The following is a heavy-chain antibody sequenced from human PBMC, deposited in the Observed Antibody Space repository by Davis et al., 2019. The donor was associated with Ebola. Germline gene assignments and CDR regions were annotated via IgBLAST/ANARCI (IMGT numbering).Heavy chain of an antibody. CDR1: GGSISSYY. CDR2: IYYSGST. D-gene: IGHD3-3*01. CDR3: ARSKFWSGFDY. V-gene: IGHV4-59*08. J-gene: IGHJ4*02. Sequence: SETLSLTCTVSGGSISSYYWSWIRQPPGKGLEWIGYIYYSGSTNYNPSLKSRVTISVDTSKNQLSLKLSSVTAADTAVYYWARSKFWSGFDYWGQGTLVTVSS.